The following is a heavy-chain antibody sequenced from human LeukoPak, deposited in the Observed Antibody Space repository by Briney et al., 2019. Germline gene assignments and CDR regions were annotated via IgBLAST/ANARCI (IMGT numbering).Heavy chain of an antibody. J-gene: IGHJ3*02. CDR2: MNPNSGNT. CDR1: GYTFTSYD. Sequence: ASVKVSCKASGYTFTSYDINWVRQATGQGLEWMGWMNPNSGNTGYAQKFQGRVTMTRNTSISTAYMELSSLRSEDTAVYYCAGSSTPLDAFDIWGQGTMVTVSS. D-gene: IGHD2-2*01. CDR3: AGSSTPLDAFDI. V-gene: IGHV1-8*01.